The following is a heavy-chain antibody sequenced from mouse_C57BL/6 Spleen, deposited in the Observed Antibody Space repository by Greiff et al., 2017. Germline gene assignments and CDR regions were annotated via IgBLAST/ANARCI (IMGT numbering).Heavy chain of an antibody. V-gene: IGHV2-2*01. Sequence: VKLQESGPGLVQPSQSLSITCTVSGFSLTSYGVHWVRQSPGKGLEWLGVIWSGGSTDYNAAFISRLSISKDNSKSQVFFKMNSLQADDTAIYYCASITTVVARIAMDYWGQGTSVTVSS. J-gene: IGHJ4*01. D-gene: IGHD1-1*01. CDR3: ASITTVVARIAMDY. CDR2: IWSGGST. CDR1: GFSLTSYG.